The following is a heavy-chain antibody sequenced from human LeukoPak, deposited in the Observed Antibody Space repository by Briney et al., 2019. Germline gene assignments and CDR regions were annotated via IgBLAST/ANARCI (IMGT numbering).Heavy chain of an antibody. D-gene: IGHD3-16*01. CDR1: GFTFSSYG. CDR3: AKTLDYYYYYMDV. J-gene: IGHJ6*03. Sequence: GGSLRLSCAASGFTFSSYGMSCVRQAPGKGLEWVSAISGSGGSTYYADSVKGRFTISRDNSKNTLYLQMNSLRAEDTAVYYCAKTLDYYYYYMDVWGKGTTVTISS. CDR2: ISGSGGST. V-gene: IGHV3-23*01.